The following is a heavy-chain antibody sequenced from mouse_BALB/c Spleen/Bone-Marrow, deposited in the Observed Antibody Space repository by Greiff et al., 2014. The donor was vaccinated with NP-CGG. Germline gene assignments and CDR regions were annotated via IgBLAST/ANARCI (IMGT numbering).Heavy chain of an antibody. V-gene: IGHV14-3*02. J-gene: IGHJ2*01. CDR2: IDPANGNT. Sequence: EVKLQESGAELVKPGASVKLSCTASGFNIKDTYMHWVKQRPEQGLEWIGRIDPANGNTKYDPKFQGKATITADTSSNTAYLQLSSLTSEGTAVYYCARYYYGSSYFDYWGQGTTLTVSS. CDR3: ARYYYGSSYFDY. D-gene: IGHD1-1*01. CDR1: GFNIKDTY.